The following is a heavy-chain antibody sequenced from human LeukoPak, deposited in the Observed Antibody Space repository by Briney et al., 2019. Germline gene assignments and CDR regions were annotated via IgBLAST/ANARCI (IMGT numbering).Heavy chain of an antibody. V-gene: IGHV3-7*01. Sequence: GSLRLSCAASGFTFSSYWMSWVRQAPGKGLEWVANIKQDGSEKYYVDSVKGRFTISRDNAKNSLYLQMNSLRAEDTAVYYCAREKDGFPDYYYYYMDVWGKGTTVTVSS. CDR2: IKQDGSEK. CDR3: AREKDGFPDYYYYYMDV. CDR1: GFTFSSYW. D-gene: IGHD5-24*01. J-gene: IGHJ6*03.